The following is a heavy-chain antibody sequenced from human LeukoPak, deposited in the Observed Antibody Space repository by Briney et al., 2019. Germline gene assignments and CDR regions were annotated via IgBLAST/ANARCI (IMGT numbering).Heavy chain of an antibody. V-gene: IGHV1-3*01. Sequence: GASVKVSCKASGYTFTSYAMHWVGQATGQRLEWMGLINAGNGNTKYSQKFQGRVTITRYTYASTAYMDLSSLRSEDTDVYYCARVGYGSGSIDDYWGQGTMVTVSS. D-gene: IGHD3-10*01. CDR1: GYTFTSYA. CDR3: ARVGYGSGSIDDY. CDR2: INAGNGNT. J-gene: IGHJ4*02.